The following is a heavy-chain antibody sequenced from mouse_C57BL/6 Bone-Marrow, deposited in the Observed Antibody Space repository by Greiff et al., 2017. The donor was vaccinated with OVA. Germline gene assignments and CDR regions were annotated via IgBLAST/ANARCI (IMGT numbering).Heavy chain of an antibody. CDR2: IYPRDGSP. V-gene: IGHV1-85*01. CDR3: AVPYGNSANYYAMDY. CDR1: GYTFTSYD. J-gene: IGHJ4*01. Sequence: QVQLQQSGPELVKPGASVKLSCKASGYTFTSYDINWVKQRPGQGLEWIVWIYPRDGSPKYNEKFKGKATLTVDTSSSTAYMEIHSLTSEDSAVYFCAVPYGNSANYYAMDYWGQGTSVTVSS. D-gene: IGHD2-1*01.